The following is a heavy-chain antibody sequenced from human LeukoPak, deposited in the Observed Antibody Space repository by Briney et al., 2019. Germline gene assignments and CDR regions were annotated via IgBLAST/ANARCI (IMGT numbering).Heavy chain of an antibody. CDR2: IYYSGST. Sequence: SQTLSLTCAVSGGSISSGGYYWSWIRQHPGRGLEWIGYIYYSGSTYYNPSLKSRVTISVDTSKNQFSLKLSSVTAADTAVYYCASKYSGSYRYDYWGQGTLVTVSS. J-gene: IGHJ4*02. V-gene: IGHV4-31*11. CDR1: GGSISSGGYY. CDR3: ASKYSGSYRYDY. D-gene: IGHD1-26*01.